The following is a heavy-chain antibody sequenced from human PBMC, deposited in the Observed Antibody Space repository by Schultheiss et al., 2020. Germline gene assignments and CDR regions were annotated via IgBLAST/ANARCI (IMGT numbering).Heavy chain of an antibody. D-gene: IGHD6-6*01. CDR2: IYYSGST. V-gene: IGHV4-59*01. J-gene: IGHJ4*02. Sequence: SEPLSLTCTVSGGSISSYYWSWIRQPPGKGLEWIGYIYYSGSTNYNPSLKSRVTISVDTSKNQFSLKLSSVTAADTAVYYCASYSSSGNYWGQGTLVTVSS. CDR3: ASYSSSGNY. CDR1: GGSISSYY.